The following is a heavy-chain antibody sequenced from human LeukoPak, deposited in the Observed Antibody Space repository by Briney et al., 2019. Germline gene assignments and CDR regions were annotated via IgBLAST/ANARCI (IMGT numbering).Heavy chain of an antibody. Sequence: SETLSLTCAVYGGSFSGYYWSWIRQPPGKGLEWIGEINHSGSTNYNPSLKSRVTISVDTSKNHFSLKLSSVTAADTAVYYCASGRVVFRPWGQGTLVTVSS. D-gene: IGHD3-16*01. CDR1: GGSFSGYY. V-gene: IGHV4-34*01. CDR3: ASGRVVFRP. CDR2: INHSGST. J-gene: IGHJ5*02.